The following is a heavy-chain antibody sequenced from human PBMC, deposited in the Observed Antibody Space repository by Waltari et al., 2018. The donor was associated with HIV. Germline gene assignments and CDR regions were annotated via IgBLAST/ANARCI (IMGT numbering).Heavy chain of an antibody. CDR2: ISYDGSNK. V-gene: IGHV3-30*18. CDR3: AKDARFLDLDYYYGMDV. J-gene: IGHJ6*02. CDR1: GFTFSSYG. Sequence: QVQPVESGGGGVQPGRSLKLSCAASGFTFSSYGLPWVRQAPGKGLEWVAVISYDGSNKYYADSVKGRFTISRDNSKNTLYLQMNSLRAEDTAVYYCAKDARFLDLDYYYGMDVWGQGTTVTVSS. D-gene: IGHD3-3*01.